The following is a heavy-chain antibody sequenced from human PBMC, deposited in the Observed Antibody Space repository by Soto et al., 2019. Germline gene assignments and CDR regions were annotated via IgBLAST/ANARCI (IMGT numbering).Heavy chain of an antibody. Sequence: VKVSCKASGGSLSTNPISWVRQAPGQGLEWMGGTGSGTGPGNHAQKFQGRLTVTADKSTGTVYMELTNLSSEDTAVYYCARRDSGGFFRFFDSWGQGTLVTVSS. CDR1: GGSLSTNP. J-gene: IGHJ4*02. V-gene: IGHV1-69*06. D-gene: IGHD2-15*01. CDR3: ARRDSGGFFRFFDS. CDR2: TGSGTGPG.